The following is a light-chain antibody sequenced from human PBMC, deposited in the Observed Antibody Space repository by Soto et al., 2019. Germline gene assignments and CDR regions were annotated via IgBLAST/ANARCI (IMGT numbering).Light chain of an antibody. CDR2: GAS. J-gene: IGKJ5*01. V-gene: IGKV3-20*01. CDR1: QSVSISY. Sequence: EIVLTQSPGTLSLSPGERATVSCRSSQSVSISYIAWYQQRPGQTTSLLIYGASTRATGIPDRFSGSGSGTHFTLTISRLEPGDFAVYYCQHFGGTTFTFGQGTRLEIK. CDR3: QHFGGTTFT.